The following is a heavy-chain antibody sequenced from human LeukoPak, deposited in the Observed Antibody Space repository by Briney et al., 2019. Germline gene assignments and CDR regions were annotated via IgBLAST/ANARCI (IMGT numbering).Heavy chain of an antibody. CDR3: AKGEGYCSSTSCQSYYYYGMDV. CDR1: GYTFTGYY. V-gene: IGHV1-2*02. D-gene: IGHD2-2*01. Sequence: GASVKVSYKASGYTFTGYYMHWVRQAPGQGLEWMGWINPNSGGTNYAQKFQGRVTMTRDTSISTAYMELSRLRSDDTAVYYCAKGEGYCSSTSCQSYYYYGMDVWGQGTTVTVSS. CDR2: INPNSGGT. J-gene: IGHJ6*02.